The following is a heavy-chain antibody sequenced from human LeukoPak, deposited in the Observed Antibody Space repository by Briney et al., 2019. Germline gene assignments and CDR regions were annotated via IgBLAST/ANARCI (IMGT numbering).Heavy chain of an antibody. J-gene: IGHJ3*02. CDR2: IYYSGST. CDR3: ARGHYYDSSGYYAFDI. CDR1: GGSISSGDYY. D-gene: IGHD3-22*01. Sequence: SETLSLTCTVSGGSISSGDYYWSWIRQPPGKGLEWIGYIYYSGSTYYNPSLKSRVTISVDTSKNQFSLKLSSVTAADTAVYYCARGHYYDSSGYYAFDIWGQGTMVTVSS. V-gene: IGHV4-30-4*08.